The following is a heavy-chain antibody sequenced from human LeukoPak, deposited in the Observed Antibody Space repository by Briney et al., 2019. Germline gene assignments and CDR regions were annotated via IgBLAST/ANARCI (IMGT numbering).Heavy chain of an antibody. D-gene: IGHD2-2*01. CDR3: AREGEDCSSTSCYRGYLDY. J-gene: IGHJ4*02. CDR1: GFTFSSYA. CDR2: IYYGGRNK. V-gene: IGHV3-30*04. Sequence: GWSLRLSCAASGFTFSSYAMHWVRQAPGKGLEWVAVIYYGGRNKYYADSVKGRFTISRDNSKNTLYLQMNSLRAEDTAVYYCAREGEDCSSTSCYRGYLDYWGQGTLVTVSS.